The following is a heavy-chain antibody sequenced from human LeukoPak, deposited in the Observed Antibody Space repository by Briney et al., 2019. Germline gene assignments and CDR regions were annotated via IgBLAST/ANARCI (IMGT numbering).Heavy chain of an antibody. V-gene: IGHV3-23*01. D-gene: IGHD3-10*01. J-gene: IGHJ6*02. CDR3: AKDIPYGSGSYYLYYYYGMDV. CDR1: GFTFSSYA. Sequence: GGSLRLSCAASGFTFSSYAMSWVRQAPGKGLEWVSAISGSGGSTYCADSVRGRFTISRDNSKNTLYLQMNSLRAEDTAVYYCAKDIPYGSGSYYLYYYYGMDVWGQGTTVTVSS. CDR2: ISGSGGST.